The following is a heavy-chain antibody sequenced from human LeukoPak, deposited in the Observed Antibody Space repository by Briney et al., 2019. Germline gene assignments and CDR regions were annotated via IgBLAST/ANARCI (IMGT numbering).Heavy chain of an antibody. CDR3: ARDVVEYCSGGSWTRYAY. Sequence: GGSLRLSCAASGFTFSSYGMHWVRQAPGKGLEWVAFIRYDGSNKYYADSVKGRFTISRHNAKNSLYLQMNSLRAEDTAVYYCARDVVEYCSGGSWTRYAYWGQGSLVTVSS. D-gene: IGHD2-15*01. V-gene: IGHV3-30*02. CDR1: GFTFSSYG. CDR2: IRYDGSNK. J-gene: IGHJ4*02.